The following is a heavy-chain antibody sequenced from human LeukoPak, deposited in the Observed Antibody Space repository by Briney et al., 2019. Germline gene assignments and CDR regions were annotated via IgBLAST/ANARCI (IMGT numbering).Heavy chain of an antibody. CDR2: INHSGST. CDR1: GGSFSGYY. J-gene: IGHJ4*02. CDR3: ASPSGRYCSSTSCYRFAY. D-gene: IGHD2-2*02. V-gene: IGHV4-34*01. Sequence: PSETLSLTCAVYGGSFSGYYWGWIRQPPGKGLEWIGEINHSGSTNYNPSLKSRVTISVDTSKNQFSLKLSSVTAADTAVYYCASPSGRYCSSTSCYRFAYWGQGTLVTVSS.